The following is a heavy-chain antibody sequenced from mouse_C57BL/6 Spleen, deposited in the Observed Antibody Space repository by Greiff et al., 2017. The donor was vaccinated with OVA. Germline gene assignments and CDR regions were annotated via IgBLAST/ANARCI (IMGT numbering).Heavy chain of an antibody. D-gene: IGHD2-3*01. CDR1: GFTFSDYG. Sequence: EVKLVESGGGLVKPGGSLKLSCAASGFTFSDYGMHWVRQAPEKGLEWVAYISSGSSTIYYADTVKGRFTISRDNAKNTLFLQMTSLRSEDTAMYYCARNCYYLYAYWGQGTLVTVSA. V-gene: IGHV5-17*01. J-gene: IGHJ3*01. CDR3: ARNCYYLYAY. CDR2: ISSGSSTI.